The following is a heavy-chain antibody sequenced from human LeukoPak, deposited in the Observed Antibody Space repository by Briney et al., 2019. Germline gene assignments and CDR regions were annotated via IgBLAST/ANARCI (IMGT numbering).Heavy chain of an antibody. CDR3: ARDPTYYYDSSGYLFDP. CDR1: GYTLTELS. V-gene: IGHV1-24*01. J-gene: IGHJ5*02. CDR2: FDPADGAR. Sequence: ASVKVSCKVSGYTLTELSMYWVRLTPGKGLEWMGGFDPADGARIYSQKFQGRVTVAEDTSRDTAYMELRSLRSDDTAVYYCARDPTYYYDSSGYLFDPWGQGTLVTVSS. D-gene: IGHD3-22*01.